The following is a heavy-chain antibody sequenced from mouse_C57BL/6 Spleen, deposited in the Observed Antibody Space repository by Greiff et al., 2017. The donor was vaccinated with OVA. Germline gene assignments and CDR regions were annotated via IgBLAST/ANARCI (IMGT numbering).Heavy chain of an antibody. CDR1: GYSITSGYY. D-gene: IGHD4-1*01. CDR2: ISYDGSN. V-gene: IGHV3-6*01. CDR3: ARDLGPAWFAY. Sequence: DVKLQESGPGLVKPSQSLSLTCSVTGYSITSGYYWNWIRQFPGNKLEWMGYISYDGSNNYNPSLKNRISITRDTSKNQFFLKLNSVTTEDTATYYCARDLGPAWFAYWGQGTLVTVSA. J-gene: IGHJ3*01.